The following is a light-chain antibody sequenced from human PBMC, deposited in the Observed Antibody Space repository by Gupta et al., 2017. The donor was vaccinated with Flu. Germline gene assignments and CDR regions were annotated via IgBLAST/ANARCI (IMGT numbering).Light chain of an antibody. CDR2: LGS. CDR1: QSLLHSNGYNY. V-gene: IGKV2-28*01. J-gene: IGKJ2*01. Sequence: DIVMTQSPLSLPVTPGEPASITCRSSQSLLHSNGYNYLDWYLQKPGQSPQLLMYLGSYRASGVPDRFSGSESGTDFTLKISRVEAEDVGIYYCMQALQTLYIFGQGTKLEIK. CDR3: MQALQTLYI.